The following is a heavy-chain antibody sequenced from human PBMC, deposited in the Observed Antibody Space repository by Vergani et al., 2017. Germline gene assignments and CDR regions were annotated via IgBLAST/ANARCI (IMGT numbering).Heavy chain of an antibody. J-gene: IGHJ4*01. CDR1: GFKFSQFG. CDR3: AKAYGRYDWFDY. Sequence: VQLVESGGGVVQPGTSLILSCEASGFKFSQFGMHWVRQGPGKGLEWVSGISASGAPTYYADSVKGRVTISRDNSKNTLYLQMNSLRVEDTAVYYCAKAYGRYDWFDYWGQRTLVTVSS. V-gene: IGHV3-23*04. D-gene: IGHD1-20*01. CDR2: ISASGAPT.